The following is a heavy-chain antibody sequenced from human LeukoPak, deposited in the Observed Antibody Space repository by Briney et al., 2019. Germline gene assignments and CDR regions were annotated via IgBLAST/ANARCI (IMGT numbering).Heavy chain of an antibody. CDR3: ARTSIAARRADFDY. CDR2: INSNSGGT. J-gene: IGHJ4*02. V-gene: IGHV1-2*02. D-gene: IGHD6-6*01. Sequence: ASVKVSCKTSGYTFTDYYIRWMRQAPGQGLEWMGWINSNSGGTSYAQKFQGRVTLIRDTPTRTAFMELNRLTSDDTAVYYCARTSIAARRADFDYWGQGTVVTVSS. CDR1: GYTFTDYY.